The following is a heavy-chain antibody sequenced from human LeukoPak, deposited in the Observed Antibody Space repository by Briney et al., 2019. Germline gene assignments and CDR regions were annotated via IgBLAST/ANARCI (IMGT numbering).Heavy chain of an antibody. Sequence: GGSLRLSCAASGFTVSSNYMSWVRQAPGEGLEWVSVIYSGGSTYYADSVKGRFTIPRDNSKNTLYLQMNSLRAEDTAVYYCARAGSWYLDYWGQGTLVTVSS. CDR3: ARAGSWYLDY. V-gene: IGHV3-66*01. CDR2: IYSGGST. J-gene: IGHJ4*02. D-gene: IGHD6-13*01. CDR1: GFTVSSNY.